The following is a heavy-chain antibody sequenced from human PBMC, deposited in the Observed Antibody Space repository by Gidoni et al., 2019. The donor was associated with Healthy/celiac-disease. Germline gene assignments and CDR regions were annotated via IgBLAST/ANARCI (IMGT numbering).Heavy chain of an antibody. CDR1: GFTFSSYW. CDR3: ARDKPYGDPLYYYYYMDV. J-gene: IGHJ6*03. CDR2: IKQDGSKK. D-gene: IGHD4-17*01. Sequence: EVQLVESGGGLVQPGGSLRRSCAASGFTFSSYWMGWVRQASGKGLEWVANIKQDGSKKYYVDSVKGRFTISRDNAKNSLYLQMNSLRAEDTAVYYCARDKPYGDPLYYYYYMDVWGKGTTVTVSS. V-gene: IGHV3-7*01.